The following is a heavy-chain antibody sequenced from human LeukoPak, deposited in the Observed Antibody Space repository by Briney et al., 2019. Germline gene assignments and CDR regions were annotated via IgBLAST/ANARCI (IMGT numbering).Heavy chain of an antibody. J-gene: IGHJ3*02. CDR3: APRGGQNAFDI. CDR2: INPNRGGT. V-gene: IGHV1-2*02. CDR1: GYTFTAYY. Sequence: ASVKVSCKASGYTFTAYYMHWVRQAPGQGLEWMGWINPNRGGTNYAQKFQGRVTMTRDTSISTAYMELSRLRSDDTAVYYCAPRGGQNAFDIWGQGTMVTVSS. D-gene: IGHD2-15*01.